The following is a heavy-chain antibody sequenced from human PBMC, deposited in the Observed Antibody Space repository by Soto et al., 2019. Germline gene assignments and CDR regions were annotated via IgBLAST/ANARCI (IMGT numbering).Heavy chain of an antibody. Sequence: PGGSLRLSCAASGFTFSSYAMSWIRQAPGKGLEWVSAISGSGGSTYYVDSVKGRFTISRDNSKNTLYLQMNSLRAEDTAVYYCARDPLLYSSSSYYYYYMDVWGKGTTVTVSS. J-gene: IGHJ6*03. CDR1: GFTFSSYA. CDR3: ARDPLLYSSSSYYYYYMDV. CDR2: ISGSGGST. V-gene: IGHV3-23*01. D-gene: IGHD6-6*01.